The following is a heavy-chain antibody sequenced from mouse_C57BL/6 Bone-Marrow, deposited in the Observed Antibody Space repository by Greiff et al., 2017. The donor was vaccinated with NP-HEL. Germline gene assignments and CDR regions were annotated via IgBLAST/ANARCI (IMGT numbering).Heavy chain of an antibody. CDR1: GFNIKDDY. CDR3: TSTAYAMDY. Sequence: EVKLQESGAELVRPGASVKLSRTASGFNIKDDYMHWVKQRPEQGLEWIGWIDPENGDTEYASKFQGKATITADTSSNTAYLQLSSLTSEDTAVYYCTSTAYAMDYWGQGTSVTVSS. J-gene: IGHJ4*01. D-gene: IGHD1-2*01. CDR2: IDPENGDT. V-gene: IGHV14-4*01.